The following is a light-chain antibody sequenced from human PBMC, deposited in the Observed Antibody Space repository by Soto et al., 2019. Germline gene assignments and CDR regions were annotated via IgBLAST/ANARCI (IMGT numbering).Light chain of an antibody. CDR2: IAS. CDR1: QGIRNY. Sequence: DIKMTQSPSSLSASVGDGVTIPCRASQGIRNYLAWYQQKPGRAPKFMIYIASILQTGVPSRFTGSQSGTEFTLTITSLQPEDVATYYCQQVNNYPITLCQGTRLEIK. J-gene: IGKJ5*01. V-gene: IGKV1-9*01. CDR3: QQVNNYPIT.